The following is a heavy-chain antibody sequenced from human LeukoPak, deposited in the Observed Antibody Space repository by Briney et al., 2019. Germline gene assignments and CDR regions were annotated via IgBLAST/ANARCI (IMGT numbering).Heavy chain of an antibody. Sequence: AGGSLRLSCAASGFTFSSYWMHWVRHAPGKGLVWVSRINSDGSSTSYADSVKGRFTISRDNAKNTLYLQMNSLRAEDTAVYYCAREMVIDDAFDIWGQGTMVTVSS. J-gene: IGHJ3*02. D-gene: IGHD2/OR15-2a*01. CDR2: INSDGSST. CDR1: GFTFSSYW. V-gene: IGHV3-74*01. CDR3: AREMVIDDAFDI.